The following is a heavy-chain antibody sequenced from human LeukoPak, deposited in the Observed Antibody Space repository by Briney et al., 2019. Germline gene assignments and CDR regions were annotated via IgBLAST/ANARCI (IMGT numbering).Heavy chain of an antibody. V-gene: IGHV4-39*01. CDR1: GGSISSSSYY. J-gene: IGHJ6*03. CDR2: IYYSGRT. CDR3: ARRMYSSSWNYYYYYMDV. Sequence: SETLSLTCTVSGGSISSSSYYWGWIRQPPGKGLEWIGSIYYSGRTYYNPSLKSRVTISVDTSKNQFSLKLSSVTAADTAVYYCARRMYSSSWNYYYYYMDVWGKGTTVTISS. D-gene: IGHD6-13*01.